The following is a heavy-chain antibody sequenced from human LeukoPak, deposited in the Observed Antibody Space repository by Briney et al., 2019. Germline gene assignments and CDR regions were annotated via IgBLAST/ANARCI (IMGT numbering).Heavy chain of an antibody. CDR2: IIPIFGTA. CDR1: GGTFSSYA. Sequence: ASVKVSCKASGGTFSSYAISWVRQAPGQGLEWMGGIIPIFGTANYAQKFQGRVTITADESTSTAYMELSSLRSEDTAVYYCARNAPYGSGGTRNWFDPWGQGTLVTVSS. V-gene: IGHV1-69*13. D-gene: IGHD3-10*01. J-gene: IGHJ5*02. CDR3: ARNAPYGSGGTRNWFDP.